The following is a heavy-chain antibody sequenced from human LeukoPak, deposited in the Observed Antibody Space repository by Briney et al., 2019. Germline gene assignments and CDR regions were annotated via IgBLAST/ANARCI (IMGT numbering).Heavy chain of an antibody. CDR2: ISAYNGNT. Sequence: ASVKVSCKAPGYTFTSYGISWVRQAPGQGLEWMGWISAYNGNTNYAQKLQGRVTMITDTSTSTTYMELRSLRSDDTAVYYCARDRYYDFWSGPNNYYGMDVWGQGTTVTVSS. CDR3: ARDRYYDFWSGPNNYYGMDV. J-gene: IGHJ6*02. CDR1: GYTFTSYG. V-gene: IGHV1-18*01. D-gene: IGHD3-3*01.